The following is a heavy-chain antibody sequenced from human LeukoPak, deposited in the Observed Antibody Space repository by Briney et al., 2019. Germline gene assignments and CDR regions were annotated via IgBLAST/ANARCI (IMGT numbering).Heavy chain of an antibody. CDR2: ISWNSDSV. J-gene: IGHJ6*02. Sequence: SGGSLRLSCAASGFMFEDYAMHWVRQAPGKGLEWVSGISWNSDSVGYADSVKGRFTISRDNAKNSLYLQMNSLRAEDTALYYCAKDLSYHYGMDVWGQGTTVTVSS. CDR3: AKDLSYHYGMDV. V-gene: IGHV3-9*01. CDR1: GFMFEDYA.